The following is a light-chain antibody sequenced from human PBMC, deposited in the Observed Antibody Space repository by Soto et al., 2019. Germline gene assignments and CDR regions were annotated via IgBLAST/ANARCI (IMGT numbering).Light chain of an antibody. V-gene: IGLV2-8*01. CDR2: DVI. J-gene: IGLJ2*01. CDR1: SSDVGGYDY. CDR3: SSYADSNIVI. Sequence: QSALTQPPSASGSPGQSVTISCTGTSSDVGGYDYVSWYQRHPGQAPKLMIYDVIKRPSGVPDRFSGSKSGNTASLTVSGLQAEDEADYYCSSYADSNIVIFGGGTKLTVL.